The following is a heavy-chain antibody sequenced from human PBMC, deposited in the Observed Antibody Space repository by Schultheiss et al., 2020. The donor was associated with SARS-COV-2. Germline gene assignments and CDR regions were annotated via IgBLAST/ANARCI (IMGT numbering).Heavy chain of an antibody. CDR2: IDWDDDK. D-gene: IGHD3-10*01. CDR3: ARTLPTMVRGVKWYYFDY. Sequence: SGPTLVKPTQTLTLTCTFSGFSLSTSGMCVSWIRQPPGKALEWLARIDWDDDKYYSTSLKTRLTISKDTSKNQVVLTMTNMDPVDTATYYCARTLPTMVRGVKWYYFDYWGQGTLVTVSS. V-gene: IGHV2-70*11. J-gene: IGHJ4*02. CDR1: GFSLSTSGMC.